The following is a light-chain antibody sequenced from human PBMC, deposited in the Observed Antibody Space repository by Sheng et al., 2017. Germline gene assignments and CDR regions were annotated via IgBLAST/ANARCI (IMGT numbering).Light chain of an antibody. V-gene: IGKV3-20*01. CDR3: QQYGSSPPHT. CDR1: QSVSSD. Sequence: EIVMTQSPATLSVSPGERATVSCRASQSVSSDLAWYQQKPGQAPRLLIFGASSRATGIPDRFSGSGSGTDFALTISSLEPEDFAVYYCQQYGSSPPHTFGQGTEPGD. CDR2: GAS. J-gene: IGKJ2*01.